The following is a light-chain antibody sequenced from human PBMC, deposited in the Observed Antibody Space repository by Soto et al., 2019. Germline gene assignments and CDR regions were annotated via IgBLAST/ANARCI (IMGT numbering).Light chain of an antibody. V-gene: IGKV3-11*01. Sequence: IVLTQSPATLSLSPGEGATLSCRASQNISSYLIWYQQKPGQAPRLLMYDVSNRATGIPARFSGSGSGTDFTLTISRLEPEDFAVYYCQQHVRSPRTFGQGTKVDIK. J-gene: IGKJ2*01. CDR1: QNISSY. CDR3: QQHVRSPRT. CDR2: DVS.